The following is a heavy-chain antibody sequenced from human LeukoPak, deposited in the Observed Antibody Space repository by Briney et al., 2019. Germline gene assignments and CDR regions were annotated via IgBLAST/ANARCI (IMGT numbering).Heavy chain of an antibody. CDR1: GGSFSGYY. CDR2: INHSGST. D-gene: IGHD1-1*01. J-gene: IGHJ4*02. V-gene: IGHV4-34*01. CDR3: ARSRLWKFDY. Sequence: SETLSLTCAVYGGSFSGYYWSWIRQPPGKGLEWIGEINHSGSTNYNPSLKSRVTISVDTSKNQFSLKLSSVTAADTAVYYCARSRLWKFDYWGQGTLVTVSS.